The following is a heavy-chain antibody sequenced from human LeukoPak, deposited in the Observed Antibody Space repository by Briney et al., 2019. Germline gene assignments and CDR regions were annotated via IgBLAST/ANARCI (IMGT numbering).Heavy chain of an antibody. J-gene: IGHJ6*02. V-gene: IGHV3-33*01. CDR2: IWYDGSNK. CDR1: GFTFSSYG. D-gene: IGHD2-8*01. CDR3: ARDFGNGAWFYGMDV. Sequence: GGSLRLSCAASGFTFSSYGMHWVRQVPGKGLEWVAVIWYDGSNKHYADSVKGRFTISRDNSKNTLSLQMNSLRADDTAVYYCARDFGNGAWFYGMDVWGQGTTVTVSS.